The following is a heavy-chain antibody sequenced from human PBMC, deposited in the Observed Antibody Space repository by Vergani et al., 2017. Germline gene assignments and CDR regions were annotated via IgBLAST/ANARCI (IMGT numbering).Heavy chain of an antibody. V-gene: IGHV3-23*01. J-gene: IGHJ3*02. CDR1: GFTFSSYA. CDR3: AKDAPPRYDDILTGYYNQIPADAFDI. Sequence: EVQLLESGGGLVQPGGSLRLSCAASGFTFSSYAMSWVRQAPGKGLEWVSAISGSGGSTYYADSVKGRFTISRDNSKNTLYLQMNSLRAEDTAVYYCAKDAPPRYDDILTGYYNQIPADAFDIWGQGTMVTVSS. CDR2: ISGSGGST. D-gene: IGHD3-9*01.